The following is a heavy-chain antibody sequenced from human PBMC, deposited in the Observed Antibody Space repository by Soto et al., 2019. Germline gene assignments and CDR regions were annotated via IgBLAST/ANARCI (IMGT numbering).Heavy chain of an antibody. D-gene: IGHD1-26*01. CDR2: LNWNSVTP. Sequence: GGSLRLSCAASGFSISDHAMSWVRQTPGQGLEWVSGLNWNSVTPGYGDSVKGRFSISRDNGKYALYLQMTSLRPEDTALYYCVKDISGAYSGPNYDAWGQGTLVTVS. V-gene: IGHV3-9*01. CDR1: GFSISDHA. CDR3: VKDISGAYSGPNYDA. J-gene: IGHJ4*02.